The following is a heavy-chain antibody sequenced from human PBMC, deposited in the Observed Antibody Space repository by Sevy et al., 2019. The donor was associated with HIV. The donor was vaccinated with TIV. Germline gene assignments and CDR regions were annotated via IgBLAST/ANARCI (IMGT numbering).Heavy chain of an antibody. CDR1: GFNFLSYV. V-gene: IGHV3-23*01. D-gene: IGHD6-19*01. Sequence: RGSLRLSCAASGFNFLSYVISWVRQTPGQGLEWVSSISSSGGFTYYADSVKGRFTISRDNSKNSVDLQINSLRADDTTVYFCAKEESGGYFWGQGTLVVVSS. J-gene: IGHJ4*02. CDR2: ISSSGGFT. CDR3: AKEESGGYF.